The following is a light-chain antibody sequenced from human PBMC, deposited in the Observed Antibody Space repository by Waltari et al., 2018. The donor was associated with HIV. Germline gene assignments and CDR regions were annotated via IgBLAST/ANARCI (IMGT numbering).Light chain of an antibody. CDR3: ASWDDSLGGRCV. J-gene: IGLJ3*02. CDR1: RSDIGTNY. CDR2: RNI. Sequence: QSVLTQPPSTSGTPGQTVTISCSGTRSDIGTNYVYWYQQVPGTAPKLLIYRNIRRPSGVPARFSGSKSGTSASLAISGLRSEDEAHYHCASWDDSLGGRCVFGGGTKLTVL. V-gene: IGLV1-47*01.